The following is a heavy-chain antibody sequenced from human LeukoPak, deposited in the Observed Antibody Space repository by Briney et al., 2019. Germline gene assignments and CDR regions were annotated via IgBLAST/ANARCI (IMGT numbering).Heavy chain of an antibody. CDR1: GFTVSSYN. J-gene: IGHJ6*02. V-gene: IGHV3-21*01. D-gene: IGHD2-2*01. CDR3: ARDQEEDCSSTSCYYYYYYGMDV. CDR2: ISISSSYM. Sequence: GSLRLSCVVSGFTVSSYNMNWVRQAPGKGLEWVSCISISSSYMHYADSVKGRFTISRDNAKNSLYLQMTSLRAEDTAVYYCARDQEEDCSSTSCYYYYYYGMDVWGQGTTVTVSS.